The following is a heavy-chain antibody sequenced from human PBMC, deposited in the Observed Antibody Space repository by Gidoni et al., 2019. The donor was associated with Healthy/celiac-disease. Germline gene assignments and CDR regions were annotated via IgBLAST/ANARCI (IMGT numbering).Heavy chain of an antibody. CDR2: INPNSGGT. Sequence: QVQLVQSGAEVKKPGASVTVSCKASGYTFTGYYMHWVRQAPGQGLEWMGRINPNSGGTNYAQKFQGRVTMTRDTSISTAYMELSRLRSDDTAVYYCAREVVIAAAGTLGSEYFQHWGQGTLVTVSS. J-gene: IGHJ1*01. CDR3: AREVVIAAAGTLGSEYFQH. V-gene: IGHV1-2*06. D-gene: IGHD6-13*01. CDR1: GYTFTGYY.